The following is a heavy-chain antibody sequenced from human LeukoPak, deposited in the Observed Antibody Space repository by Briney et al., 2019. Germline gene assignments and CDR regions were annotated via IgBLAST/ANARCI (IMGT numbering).Heavy chain of an antibody. J-gene: IGHJ4*02. V-gene: IGHV3-23*01. CDR3: AYADNNGWYYFDY. Sequence: GGSLRLSCAVSGFTFSSYAMTWVRQAPGKGLEWVSAISGTGANTYYADSVKGRFTTSRVNPRSTLYLQMNSLSNEDTAVYYCAYADNNGWYYFDYWGQGTLVTVSS. CDR2: ISGTGANT. D-gene: IGHD6-19*01. CDR1: GFTFSSYA.